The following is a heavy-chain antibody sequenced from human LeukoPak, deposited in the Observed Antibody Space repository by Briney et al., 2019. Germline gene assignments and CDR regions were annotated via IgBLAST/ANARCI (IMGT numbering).Heavy chain of an antibody. CDR2: IYYSGST. CDR3: ARHTYYDSSGYRFDY. J-gene: IGHJ4*02. D-gene: IGHD3-22*01. CDR1: GGSISSYY. Sequence: SENLSLTCSVSGGSISSYYWSRIPPPPGKGLKWIGYIYYSGSTNYNPSLKSRATISVDTSKNQFSLKLSSVTAADTAVYYCARHTYYDSSGYRFDYWGQGTLVTVSS. V-gene: IGHV4-59*08.